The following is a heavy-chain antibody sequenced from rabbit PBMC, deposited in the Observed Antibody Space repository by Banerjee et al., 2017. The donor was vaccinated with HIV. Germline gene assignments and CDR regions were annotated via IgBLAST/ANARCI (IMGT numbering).Heavy chain of an antibody. J-gene: IGHJ4*01. Sequence: QEQLVESGGGLVQPAGSLTLTYTASGFSFSSHAMCWVRQAPGKGLEWIGCFYTTSGSAYYASWAKGRFTISKTSSTTVTLQMTSLTAADTATYLCARDLGGSIHLWGPGTLVTVS. CDR3: ARDLGGSIHL. D-gene: IGHD4-2*01. CDR1: GFSFSSHA. CDR2: FYTTSGSA. V-gene: IGHV1S45*01.